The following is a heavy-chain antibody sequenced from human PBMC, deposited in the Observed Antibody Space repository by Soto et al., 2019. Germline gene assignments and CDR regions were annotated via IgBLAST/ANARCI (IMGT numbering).Heavy chain of an antibody. J-gene: IGHJ6*02. V-gene: IGHV3-15*01. CDR3: TTGYSSGWYDYYYGMDV. D-gene: IGHD6-19*01. CDR2: IKSKTDGGTT. Sequence: KTVGSLRLSCAASGFTFSNAWMSWVRQAPGKGLEWVGRIKSKTDGGTTDYAAPVKGRFTISRDDSKNTLYLQMNSLKTEDTAVYYCTTGYSSGWYDYYYGMDVWGQGTTVTVSS. CDR1: GFTFSNAW.